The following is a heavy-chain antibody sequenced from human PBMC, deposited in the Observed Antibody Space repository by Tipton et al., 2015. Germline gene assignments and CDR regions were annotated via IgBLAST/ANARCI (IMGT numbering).Heavy chain of an antibody. CDR1: GYTFSSYG. CDR3: ACQDYDSLTRDYQTVDY. D-gene: IGHD3-9*01. CDR2: ISAYQGTT. V-gene: IGHV1-18*01. Sequence: QLVQSGAEVKKPGASVKVSCKASGYTFSSYGISWVRQAPGQGLEWMGWISAYQGTTNYGQNLQARVTMTTDTSTSTAYMELRSLRSDDTAVYYCACQDYDSLTRDYQTVDYWGQGTLVTVSS. J-gene: IGHJ4*02.